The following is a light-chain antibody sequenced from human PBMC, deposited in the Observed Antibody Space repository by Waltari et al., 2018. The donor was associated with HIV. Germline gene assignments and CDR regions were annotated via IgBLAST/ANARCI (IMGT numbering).Light chain of an antibody. V-gene: IGLV2-8*01. CDR2: EVS. CDR3: TSYAGRDNLV. Sequence: QSALTQPPSASGSPGQSVTISCTGTSSDVGDNDYVSWYQQHPGKAPNVMIYEVSKGPSGVPDRISVAKSGNTASMTVSGLQAEDEADYFCTSYAGRDNLVFGGGTKLTV. J-gene: IGLJ2*01. CDR1: SSDVGDNDY.